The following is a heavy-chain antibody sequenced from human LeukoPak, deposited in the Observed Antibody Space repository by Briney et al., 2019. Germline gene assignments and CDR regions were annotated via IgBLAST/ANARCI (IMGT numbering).Heavy chain of an antibody. V-gene: IGHV4-61*02. CDR3: ARESNYYGSGTGWFDP. J-gene: IGHJ5*02. CDR1: GGSISSYSYY. CDR2: IYTRWNT. D-gene: IGHD3-10*01. Sequence: PSETLSLTCTVSGGSISSYSYYWSWLRQPAGKGLEWIGRIYTRWNTNYNPSLKSRVTISIDTSENQFSLKLSSVTAADTAVYYCARESNYYGSGTGWFDPWGQGTLVTVCS.